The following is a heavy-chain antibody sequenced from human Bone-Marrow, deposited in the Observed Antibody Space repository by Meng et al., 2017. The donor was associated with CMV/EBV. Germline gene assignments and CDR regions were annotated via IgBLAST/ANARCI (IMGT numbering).Heavy chain of an antibody. J-gene: IGHJ3*02. CDR2: IYYSGST. D-gene: IGHD2-2*01. CDR1: GGSISSYY. Sequence: SETLSLTCTVSGGSISSYYWSWIRQPPGKGLEWIGYIYYSGSTNYNPSLKSRVTISVDTSKNQFSLKLSPVTAADTAVYYCARERIPAALNAFDIWGQGTMVTVSS. V-gene: IGHV4-59*01. CDR3: ARERIPAALNAFDI.